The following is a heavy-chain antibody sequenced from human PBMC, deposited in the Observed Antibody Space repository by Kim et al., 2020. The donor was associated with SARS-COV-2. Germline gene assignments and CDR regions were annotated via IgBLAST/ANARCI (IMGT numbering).Heavy chain of an antibody. CDR1: GYTFTNFW. CDR3: ARLSGIKVGGAWHSWLDP. V-gene: IGHV5-51*01. CDR2: IYAGNSDT. J-gene: IGHJ5*02. D-gene: IGHD1-26*01. Sequence: GESLKISCKGSGYTFTNFWIGWVRQMPGKGLEWMGIIYAGNSDTRYSPSFQGQVTISADKSISTAYLQWSSLKASDTAMYYCARLSGIKVGGAWHSWLDPWGQGTLVTVSS.